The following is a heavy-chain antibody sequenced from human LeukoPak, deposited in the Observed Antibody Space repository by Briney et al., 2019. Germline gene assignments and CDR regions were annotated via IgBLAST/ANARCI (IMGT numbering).Heavy chain of an antibody. CDR2: ISGTGSGT. V-gene: IGHV3-23*01. CDR3: AKDRRNSLSTGYYSFDY. Sequence: GGSLRLSRAASGFTFSNYAMSWVRQAPGKGLEWVSAISGTGSGTYYADSVKGRFTVSRDNSKNTLYLQMNSLRADDTAVYYCAKDRRNSLSTGYYSFDYWGQGTLVTVSS. CDR1: GFTFSNYA. D-gene: IGHD3-22*01. J-gene: IGHJ4*02.